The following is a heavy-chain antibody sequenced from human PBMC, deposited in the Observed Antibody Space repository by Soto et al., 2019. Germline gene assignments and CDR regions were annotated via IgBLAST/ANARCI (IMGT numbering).Heavy chain of an antibody. CDR3: ARPDTIVVVPAAMRPDDAFES. CDR2: MNPNSGNT. Sequence: GASVKVSCKASGYTFTSYDINWVRQATGQGLEWMGWMNPNSGNTGYAQKFQGRVTMTRNTSISTAYMELSSLRSEDTAVYYCARPDTIVVVPAAMRPDDAFESWGQGTMVTVSS. CDR1: GYTFTSYD. D-gene: IGHD2-2*01. V-gene: IGHV1-8*01. J-gene: IGHJ3*02.